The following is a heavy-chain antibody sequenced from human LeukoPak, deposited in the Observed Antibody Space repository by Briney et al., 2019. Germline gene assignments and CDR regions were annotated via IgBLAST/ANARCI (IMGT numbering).Heavy chain of an antibody. J-gene: IGHJ3*02. D-gene: IGHD1-1*01. Sequence: PSETLSLTCTVSGGSISIGDYYWSWIRQPPGKGLEWIGYIYYSGSTYYNPSLKSRVTISVDTSKNQFSLKLSSVTAADTAVYYCARDTNSHAQDAFDIWGQGTMVTVSS. V-gene: IGHV4-30-4*01. CDR2: IYYSGST. CDR3: ARDTNSHAQDAFDI. CDR1: GGSISIGDYY.